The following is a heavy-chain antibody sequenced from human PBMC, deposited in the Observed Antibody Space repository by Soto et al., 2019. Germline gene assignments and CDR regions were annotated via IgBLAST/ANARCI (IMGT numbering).Heavy chain of an antibody. CDR2: ISYNGSNK. V-gene: IGHV3-30*03. CDR1: GLTFSSYG. Sequence: GGSLRLSCAASGLTFSSYGMHWVRQAPGKGLEWVSGISYNGSNKYYVDSVKGRFTISRDNAKNTLYLQMNSLRAEDTAVYYCARDQLYYNDISGRPLNAFDVWGQGTMVTVSS. CDR3: ARDQLYYNDISGRPLNAFDV. J-gene: IGHJ3*01. D-gene: IGHD3-22*01.